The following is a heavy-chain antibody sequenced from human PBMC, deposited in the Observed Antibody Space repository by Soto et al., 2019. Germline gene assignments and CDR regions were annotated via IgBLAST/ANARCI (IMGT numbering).Heavy chain of an antibody. J-gene: IGHJ5*02. V-gene: IGHV4-59*01. CDR3: AREAQDYYFDH. Sequence: QVQLQESGPGLVKPSETLTLTCTVSPGSISSSYWSWIRQPPSRGLEWIGHVAYSGTTKYNPSLKSRGSISVSTSKRQFSLRLTSVTAADTAVYYCAREAQDYYFDHWGQGILVTVSS. CDR2: VAYSGTT. D-gene: IGHD1-26*01. CDR1: PGSISSSY.